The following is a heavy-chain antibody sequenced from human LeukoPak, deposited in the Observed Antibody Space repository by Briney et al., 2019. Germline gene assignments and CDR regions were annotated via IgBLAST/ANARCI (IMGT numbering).Heavy chain of an antibody. V-gene: IGHV1-2*02. J-gene: IGHJ4*02. Sequence: GASVKVSCKASGYTFTGYYMHWVRRAPGQGLEWMGWINPNSGGTNYAQKFQGRVTMTRDTSISTAYMELSRLRSDDTAVYYCARDETSGIVGAHDYWGQGTLVTVSS. CDR3: ARDETSGIVGAHDY. CDR2: INPNSGGT. D-gene: IGHD1-26*01. CDR1: GYTFTGYY.